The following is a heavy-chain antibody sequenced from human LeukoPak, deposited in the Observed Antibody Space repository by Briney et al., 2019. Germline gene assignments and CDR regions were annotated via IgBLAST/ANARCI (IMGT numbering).Heavy chain of an antibody. CDR2: LSSDESYT. V-gene: IGHV3-74*01. J-gene: IGHJ4*02. D-gene: IGHD3-9*01. Sequence: GGSLRLSCAASGFTFSSYVMHWVRQAPGKGLVWVARLSSDESYTSYADSVKGRFTISRDNAKNTLYLQMNSLRAEDTAVYYCARDLNWLLFDYWGQGTLVTVSS. CDR3: ARDLNWLLFDY. CDR1: GFTFSSYV.